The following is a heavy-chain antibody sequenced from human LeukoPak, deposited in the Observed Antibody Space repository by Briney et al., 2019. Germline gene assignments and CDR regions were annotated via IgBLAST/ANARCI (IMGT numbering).Heavy chain of an antibody. CDR3: ARDESLAGSCSGGSCGYFDY. J-gene: IGHJ4*02. CDR1: GYTFTSYG. CDR2: ISAYNGNT. V-gene: IGHV1-18*01. D-gene: IGHD2-15*01. Sequence: ASVKVSCKASGYTFTSYGISWVRQAPGQGLEWMGWISAYNGNTNYAQKLQGRVTMTTDTSTSTAYMELRSLRSDDTAVYYCARDESLAGSCSGGSCGYFDYWGQGTLVTVSS.